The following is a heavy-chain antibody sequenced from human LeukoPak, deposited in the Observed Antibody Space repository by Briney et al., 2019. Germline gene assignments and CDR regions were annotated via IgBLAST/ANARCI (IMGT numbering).Heavy chain of an antibody. D-gene: IGHD3-22*01. CDR2: ISAYNGNT. V-gene: IGHV1-18*01. Sequence: ASVKVSCKASGYTFTSYGISWVRQAPGQGLEWMGWISAYNGNTNYAQELQGRVTMTTDTSTSTAYMELRSLRSDDTAVYYCARPYYDSSAPPYDYWGQGTLVTVSS. J-gene: IGHJ4*02. CDR3: ARPYYDSSAPPYDY. CDR1: GYTFTSYG.